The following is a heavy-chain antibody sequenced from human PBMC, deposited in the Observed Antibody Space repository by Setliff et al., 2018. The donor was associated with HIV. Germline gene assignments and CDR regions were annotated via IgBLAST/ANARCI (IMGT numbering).Heavy chain of an antibody. D-gene: IGHD1-26*01. CDR1: GYTFTSYG. J-gene: IGHJ6*02. CDR3: AATVESVGPYYGMDV. V-gene: IGHV1-18*01. CDR2: ISAYNGNT. Sequence: ASVKVSCKASGYTFTSYGISWVRQAPGQGLEWMGWISAYNGNTNYAQKLQGRVTMTTDTPTSTAYMELRSLRSDDTAVYYCAATVESVGPYYGMDVWGQGTTVTVSS.